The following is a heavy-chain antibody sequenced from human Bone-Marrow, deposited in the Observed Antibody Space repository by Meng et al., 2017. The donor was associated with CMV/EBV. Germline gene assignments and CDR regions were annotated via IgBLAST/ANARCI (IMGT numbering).Heavy chain of an antibody. CDR2: IYHSGST. V-gene: IGHV4-34*01. CDR3: ARGEATIFGVVITYYYFDY. CDR1: GGSFSGYY. J-gene: IGHJ4*02. Sequence: GPLRLSCAVYGGSFSGYYWSWIRQPPGKGLEWIGSIYHSGSTYYNPSLKSRVTISVDTSENQFSLKLSSVTAADTAVYYCARGEATIFGVVITYYYFDYWGQGTRVTVPS. D-gene: IGHD3-3*01.